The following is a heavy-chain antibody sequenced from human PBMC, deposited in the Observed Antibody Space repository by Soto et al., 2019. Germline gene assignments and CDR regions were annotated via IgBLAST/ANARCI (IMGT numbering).Heavy chain of an antibody. V-gene: IGHV3-23*01. CDR3: AKNGLSDSPSAIDS. J-gene: IGHJ4*02. Sequence: PGGSLRLSCATSGFTFSSNGMSWVRQAPGKGLDWVSGISGSGRNTYYADSVKGRFTISRDNFKNTLFLQMNSLRVEDTAVYYCAKNGLSDSPSAIDSWGQGTLVTVSS. D-gene: IGHD2-8*01. CDR1: GFTFSSNG. CDR2: ISGSGRNT.